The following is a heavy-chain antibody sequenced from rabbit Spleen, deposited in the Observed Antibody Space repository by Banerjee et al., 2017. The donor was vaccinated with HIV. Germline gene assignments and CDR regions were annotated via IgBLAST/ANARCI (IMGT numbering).Heavy chain of an antibody. CDR1: GFDISSTYW. V-gene: IGHV1S40*01. CDR3: ARDLTGVIGWNFGW. Sequence: QSLEESGGGLVKPGASLTLTCTASGFDISSTYWICWVRQAPGKRPEWIACIWNADGSTYYASWVNGRFSVSRASSTTVFLQMTRLTAADTATYFCARDLTGVIGWNFGWWGQGTLVTVS. CDR2: IWNADGST. J-gene: IGHJ4*01. D-gene: IGHD1-1*01.